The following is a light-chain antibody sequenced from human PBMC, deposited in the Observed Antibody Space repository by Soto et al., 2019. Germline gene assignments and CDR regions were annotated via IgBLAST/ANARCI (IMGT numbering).Light chain of an antibody. CDR2: SNN. Sequence: QSVLTKPPSASGTPGQRVTISCSGSSSNIGSNTVNWYQQLPGTAPKLLIYSNNQRPSGVPDRFCGSKSGTSASLAISGLESEDEDDYDCAAWDYRLNGYVFGTGTKLTVL. CDR1: SSNIGSNT. V-gene: IGLV1-44*01. J-gene: IGLJ1*01. CDR3: AAWDYRLNGYV.